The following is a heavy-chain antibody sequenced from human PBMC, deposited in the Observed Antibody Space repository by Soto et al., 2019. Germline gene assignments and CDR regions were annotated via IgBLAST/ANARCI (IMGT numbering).Heavy chain of an antibody. CDR1: GYTFTSYY. CDR2: INPSGGST. J-gene: IGHJ3*02. D-gene: IGHD3-16*01. Sequence: ASVKASCKASGYTFTSYYMHWVRQAPGQGLEWMGIINPSGGSTSYAQKFQGRVTMTRDTSTSTVYMELSSLRSEDTAVYYCASLGPKWLADDAFDIWGQGTMVTVSS. V-gene: IGHV1-46*03. CDR3: ASLGPKWLADDAFDI.